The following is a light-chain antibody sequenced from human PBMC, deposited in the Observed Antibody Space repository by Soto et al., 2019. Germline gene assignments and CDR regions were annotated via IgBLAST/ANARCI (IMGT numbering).Light chain of an antibody. CDR2: GAS. J-gene: IGKJ4*01. Sequence: EIVMTQSPATLSVSPGERATLSCRASQSVSSNLAWYQQKPGQAPRLLIYGASTRATGIPARFSGSGSGTGYTLNITSLQSEELAVYYGQQYNNWPPLTFGGGNKVEIK. V-gene: IGKV3-15*01. CDR3: QQYNNWPPLT. CDR1: QSVSSN.